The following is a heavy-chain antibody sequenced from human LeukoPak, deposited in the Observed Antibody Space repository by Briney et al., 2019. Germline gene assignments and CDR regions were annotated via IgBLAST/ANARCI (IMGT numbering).Heavy chain of an antibody. J-gene: IGHJ4*02. CDR1: GGSFSGYY. V-gene: IGHV4-34*01. Sequence: SETLSLTCAVYGGSFSGYYWSWIRQPPGKGREWNGEINHSGSTNYNPSLKSRVTIAVETYKNQFSVNLSSVTAADTAVYYCARQEGDYVDHWGEGTLVTVSS. CDR2: INHSGST. CDR3: ARQEGDYVDH.